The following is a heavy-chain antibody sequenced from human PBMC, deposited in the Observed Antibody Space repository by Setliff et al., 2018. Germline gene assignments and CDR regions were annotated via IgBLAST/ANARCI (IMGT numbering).Heavy chain of an antibody. D-gene: IGHD3-10*01. CDR1: GGSISSYY. CDR2: LSYNGNA. CDR3: ARTYYYASGRSGYYYYYYYMDV. V-gene: IGHV4-39*01. Sequence: SETLSLTCTVSGGSISSYYWGWIRQPPGKGLEWIGTLSYNGNAYYTPSLKSRVTISIDTSKNQFSLKLNSVTAADTAIYYCARTYYYASGRSGYYYYYYYMDVWGKGTTVTVSS. J-gene: IGHJ6*03.